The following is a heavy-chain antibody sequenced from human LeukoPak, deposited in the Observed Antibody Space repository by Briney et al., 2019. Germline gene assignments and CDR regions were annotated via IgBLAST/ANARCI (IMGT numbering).Heavy chain of an antibody. Sequence: GGSLRLSCAASGFGVSDYAMTWLRQSPGKGLEWVSSMSDIGPNTYYADSVKGRFTISRDNSKNTLYLQMNSLRAEDTAVYYCARGPSMTTVTIDYWGQGTLVTVSS. D-gene: IGHD4-17*01. CDR2: MSDIGPNT. J-gene: IGHJ4*02. CDR3: ARGPSMTTVTIDY. CDR1: GFGVSDYA. V-gene: IGHV3-23*01.